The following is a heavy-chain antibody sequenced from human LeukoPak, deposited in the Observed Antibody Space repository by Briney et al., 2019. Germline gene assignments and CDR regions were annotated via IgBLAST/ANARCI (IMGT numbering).Heavy chain of an antibody. CDR3: TRSGSYYGAGGPRY. CDR1: GFTFGDYA. D-gene: IGHD1-26*01. V-gene: IGHV3-49*04. J-gene: IGHJ4*02. Sequence: GSLRLSCTASGFTFGDYAMSWVRQAPGKGLEWVGFIRSKAYGGTTEYAASVRGRFTISRDDSKSIAYLQMNSLKTEDTAVYYCTRSGSYYGAGGPRYWGQGTLVTVSS. CDR2: IRSKAYGGTT.